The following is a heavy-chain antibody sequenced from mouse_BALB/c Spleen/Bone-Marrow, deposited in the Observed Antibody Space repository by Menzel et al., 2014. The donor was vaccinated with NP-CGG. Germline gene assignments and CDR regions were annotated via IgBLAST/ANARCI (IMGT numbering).Heavy chain of an antibody. CDR3: TGHFYGSSYFDY. CDR2: FYPGSGNI. J-gene: IGHJ2*01. D-gene: IGHD1-1*01. CDR1: GYTFTDYI. Sequence: QVHVKQSGAELVKPGASVKLSCKASGYTFTDYIIHWIKQRSGQGLEWIGWFYPGSGNIKYNEKFKDKATLTADKSSSTVYMELSRLTSEDSAVYFCTGHFYGSSYFDYWGQGTTLTVSS. V-gene: IGHV1-62-2*01.